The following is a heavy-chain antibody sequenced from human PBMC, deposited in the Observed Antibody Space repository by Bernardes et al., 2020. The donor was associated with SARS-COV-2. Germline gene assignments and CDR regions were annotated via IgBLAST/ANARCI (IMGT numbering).Heavy chain of an antibody. CDR1: GFTFSTYS. Sequence: SLRLSCTGSGFTFSTYSMTLVRHAPVNGLEWVAIIKKDGVDKYYLDSVGGRFTISRDNAKNSLNLQMDSLRVEDTAVYYCARVRFLKWVPDVVDYWGQGTLVTVSS. D-gene: IGHD3-3*01. J-gene: IGHJ4*02. V-gene: IGHV3-7*04. CDR3: ARVRFLKWVPDVVDY. CDR2: IKKDGVDK.